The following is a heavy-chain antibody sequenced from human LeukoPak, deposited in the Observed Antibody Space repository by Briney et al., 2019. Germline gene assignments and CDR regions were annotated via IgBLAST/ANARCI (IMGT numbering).Heavy chain of an antibody. CDR3: AKGDYYDSSVRAFDI. CDR1: GFTFSSYS. J-gene: IGHJ3*02. Sequence: GGSLRLSCAASGFTFSSYSMNWVRQAPGKGLEWVSGISWNSGSIGYADSVKGRFTISRDNAKNSLYLQMNSLRAEDTALYYCAKGDYYDSSVRAFDIWGQGTMVTVSS. V-gene: IGHV3-9*01. D-gene: IGHD3-22*01. CDR2: ISWNSGSI.